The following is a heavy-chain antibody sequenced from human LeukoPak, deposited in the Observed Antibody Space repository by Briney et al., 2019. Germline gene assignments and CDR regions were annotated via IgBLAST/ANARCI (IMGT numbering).Heavy chain of an antibody. CDR3: ATGENILTGYRFDY. CDR2: MNPNSGNT. D-gene: IGHD3-9*01. V-gene: IGHV1-8*01. CDR1: GYTFTSYD. J-gene: IGHJ4*02. Sequence: ASVKVSCKASGYTFTSYDINWVRQATGQGLEWMGWMNPNSGNTGYAQKFQGRVTMTRNTSISTAYMDLSSLRSEDTALYYYATGENILTGYRFDYWGQGTLVTVSS.